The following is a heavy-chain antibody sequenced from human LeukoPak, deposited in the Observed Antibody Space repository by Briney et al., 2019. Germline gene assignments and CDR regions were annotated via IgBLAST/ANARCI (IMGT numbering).Heavy chain of an antibody. Sequence: GGSLRLSCAASGFSVTSNHMNWVRQAPGKGLEWVSIIYTGETTHYADSLNDRFTISRDDSINTLYLQMNSLRADDTAVYYCAKVRHWLRDLDYWGQGTLVAVSS. CDR2: IYTGETT. V-gene: IGHV3-66*01. D-gene: IGHD3-9*01. CDR3: AKVRHWLRDLDY. CDR1: GFSVTSNH. J-gene: IGHJ4*02.